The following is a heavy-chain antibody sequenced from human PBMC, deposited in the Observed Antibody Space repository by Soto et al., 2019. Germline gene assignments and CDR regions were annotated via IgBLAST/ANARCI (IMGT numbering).Heavy chain of an antibody. V-gene: IGHV3-23*01. J-gene: IGHJ4*02. CDR1: GFTFSSYA. CDR2: ISGSGGST. D-gene: IGHD3-16*02. Sequence: PGGSLRLSCAASGFTFSSYAMSWVRQAPGKGLEWVSAISGSGGSTYYADSVKGRFTISRDNSKNTLYLQMNSLRAEDTAVYYCAKVPSPSIVSSPNFDYWGQGTLVTVSS. CDR3: AKVPSPSIVSSPNFDY.